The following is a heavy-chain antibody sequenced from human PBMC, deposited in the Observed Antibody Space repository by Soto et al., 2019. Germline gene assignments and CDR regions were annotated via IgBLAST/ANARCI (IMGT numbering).Heavy chain of an antibody. J-gene: IGHJ3*02. CDR3: ARNDDSSGHPHRDAFDI. CDR1: GFTFSSYA. CDR2: ISYDGSNK. D-gene: IGHD3-22*01. Sequence: QVQLVESGGGVVQPGRSLRLSCAASGFTFSSYAMHWVRQAPGKGLEWVAVISYDGSNKYYADSVKGRFTISRDNSKNTLYLQMNSLRAEDTAVYYCARNDDSSGHPHRDAFDIWGQGTMFTVSS. V-gene: IGHV3-30-3*01.